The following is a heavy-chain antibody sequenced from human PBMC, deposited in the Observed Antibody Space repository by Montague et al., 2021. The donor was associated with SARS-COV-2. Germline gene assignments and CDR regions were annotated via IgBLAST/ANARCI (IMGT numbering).Heavy chain of an antibody. V-gene: IGHV4-39*01. J-gene: IGHJ3*02. D-gene: IGHD3-3*01. CDR3: ARHGLAGITIFGVVTPRGGFDI. Sequence: SETLSLTCTVSGGSISSSSYYWGWIRPPPGKGLEWIGSIYYSGSTYYNPSLKSRVTISVDTSKNQFSLKLSSVTAADPAVYYCARHGLAGITIFGVVTPRGGFDIWGQGTMVTVSS. CDR2: IYYSGST. CDR1: GGSISSSSYY.